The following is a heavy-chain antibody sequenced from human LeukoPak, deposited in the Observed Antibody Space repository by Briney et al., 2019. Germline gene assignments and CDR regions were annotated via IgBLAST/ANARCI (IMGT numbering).Heavy chain of an antibody. CDR1: GYTFTSYA. V-gene: IGHV7-4-1*02. D-gene: IGHD6-19*01. CDR3: ARKPVAGAMNYFDY. CDR2: INTNTGNP. Sequence: GASVKVSCKASGYTFTSYAMNWVRQAPGQGLEWMGWINTNTGNPTYAQGFTGRFVFSLDTSVSTAYLQISSLKAEDTAVYYCARKPVAGAMNYFDYWGQGTLVTVSS. J-gene: IGHJ4*02.